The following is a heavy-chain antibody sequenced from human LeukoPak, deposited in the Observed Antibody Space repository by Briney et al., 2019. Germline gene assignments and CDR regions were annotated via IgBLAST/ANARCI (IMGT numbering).Heavy chain of an antibody. Sequence: GGSLRLSCAASGFTFDDYGMSWVRQAPGKGLEWVSGINWNGGSTGYADSVKGRFTISRDNAKNSLYLQMNSLRAEDTALYYCARESRIVGATRAFDIWGQGTMVTVSS. CDR3: ARESRIVGATRAFDI. D-gene: IGHD1-26*01. V-gene: IGHV3-20*04. CDR2: INWNGGST. J-gene: IGHJ3*02. CDR1: GFTFDDYG.